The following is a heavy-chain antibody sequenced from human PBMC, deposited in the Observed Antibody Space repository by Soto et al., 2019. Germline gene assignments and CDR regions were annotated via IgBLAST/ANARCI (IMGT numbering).Heavy chain of an antibody. CDR1: GFTFSSYG. V-gene: IGHV3-30*18. Sequence: GGSLRLSCAASGFTFSSYGMHWVRQAPGKGLEWVAVISYDGSNKYYADSVKGRFTISRDNSKNTLYLQMNSLRAEDTAVYYCAKSRYYYDSSGYHYLVDYWGQGTLVTVSS. J-gene: IGHJ4*02. D-gene: IGHD3-22*01. CDR3: AKSRYYYDSSGYHYLVDY. CDR2: ISYDGSNK.